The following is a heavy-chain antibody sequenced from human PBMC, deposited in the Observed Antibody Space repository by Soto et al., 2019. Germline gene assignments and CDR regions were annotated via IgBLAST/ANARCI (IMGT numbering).Heavy chain of an antibody. J-gene: IGHJ4*02. Sequence: SQTLSLTCVISGDSVSSNSAAWNWIRQSLSRGFEWLGRTYYRSKWYNEYAVSVKGRISINSDTSKNHFSLQLNSVTPEDTAVYYCARTGGATDSWGQGTLVTVSS. CDR3: ARTGGATDS. CDR2: TYYRSKWYN. V-gene: IGHV6-1*01. D-gene: IGHD3-16*01. CDR1: GDSVSSNSAA.